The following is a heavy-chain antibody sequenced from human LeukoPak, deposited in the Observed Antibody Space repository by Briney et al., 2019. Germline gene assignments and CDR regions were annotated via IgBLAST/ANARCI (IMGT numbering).Heavy chain of an antibody. V-gene: IGHV3-7*01. Sequence: PGGSLRLSCAASGFTFSSYWMSWVRQAPGKGLERVANIKEDGSEKYNVDSVKGRFTISRDNAKNSLYLHMNSLRAEDTAVYYCARFIRGVTQSSYDSWGQGTLVTVSS. CDR2: IKEDGSEK. D-gene: IGHD3-10*01. CDR1: GFTFSSYW. CDR3: ARFIRGVTQSSYDS. J-gene: IGHJ4*02.